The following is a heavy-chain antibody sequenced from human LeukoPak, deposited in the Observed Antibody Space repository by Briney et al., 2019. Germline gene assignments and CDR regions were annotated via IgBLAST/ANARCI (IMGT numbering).Heavy chain of an antibody. Sequence: PGGSLRLSCAASGFTFSSYSMNWVRQAPGKGLEWGSYISSSSSTIYYADSVKGRFTISRDNAKNSLYLQMNSLRAEDTAFYYCAKDMGYDFWSGRGWFDPWGQGTLVTVSS. J-gene: IGHJ5*02. D-gene: IGHD3-3*01. CDR1: GFTFSSYS. CDR3: AKDMGYDFWSGRGWFDP. V-gene: IGHV3-48*01. CDR2: ISSSSSTI.